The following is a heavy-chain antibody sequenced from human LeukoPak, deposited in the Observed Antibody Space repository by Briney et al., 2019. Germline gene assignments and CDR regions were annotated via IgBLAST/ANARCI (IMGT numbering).Heavy chain of an antibody. CDR1: GSTFSSYG. Sequence: GGSLRLSCAASGSTFSSYGMHWVRQAPGKGLEWVAFIRYDGSNKYYADSVKGRFTISRDNSKNTLYLQMNSLRAEDTAVYYCVGDIVVVPAAIIPLDWGQGTLVTVSS. J-gene: IGHJ4*02. V-gene: IGHV3-30*02. D-gene: IGHD2-2*02. CDR2: IRYDGSNK. CDR3: VGDIVVVPAAIIPLD.